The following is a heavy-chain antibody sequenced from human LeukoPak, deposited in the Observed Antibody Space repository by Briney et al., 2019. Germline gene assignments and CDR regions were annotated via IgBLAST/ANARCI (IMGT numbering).Heavy chain of an antibody. D-gene: IGHD2-2*01. J-gene: IGHJ4*02. CDR3: ARQLGYCSSPSCYADTVDY. Sequence: SETLSLTCTVSGGSISSSSYYWGWIRQPPGKGLEWIGSIYYSGSTYYNPSLKSRVTISVDTSKNQFSLKLSSVTAADTAVYYCARQLGYCSSPSCYADTVDYWGQGTLVTVSS. V-gene: IGHV4-39*01. CDR2: IYYSGST. CDR1: GGSISSSSYY.